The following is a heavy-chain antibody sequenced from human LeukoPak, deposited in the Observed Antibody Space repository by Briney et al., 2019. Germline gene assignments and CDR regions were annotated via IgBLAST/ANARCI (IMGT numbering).Heavy chain of an antibody. V-gene: IGHV3-9*03. D-gene: IGHD3-22*01. CDR3: TKEVQRWHSYFYRPSYALDI. J-gene: IGHJ3*02. Sequence: HSGGSLRLSCAVSGFNFDDYAIHWVRQGPGKGLEWVAGISANGGFISYGESVKGRFTISRDNPRNSVFLQMNFLRAEDMAMYFCTKEVQRWHSYFYRPSYALDIWGQGTMVSVSS. CDR2: ISANGGFI. CDR1: GFNFDDYA.